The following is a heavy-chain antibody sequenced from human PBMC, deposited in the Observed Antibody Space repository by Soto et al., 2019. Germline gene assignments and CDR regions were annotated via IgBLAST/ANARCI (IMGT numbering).Heavy chain of an antibody. CDR3: AKFGASGSYFQFDY. V-gene: IGHV3-30-3*02. CDR1: GFTFSDYA. J-gene: IGHJ4*02. CDR2: ISYEGSNK. Sequence: PGGSLRLSCAASGFTFSDYAMHWVRQAPGKGLEWVALISYEGSNKYYADSVKGRFTMSRDNSKNTLYLQMNSLRDEDTAVYYCAKFGASGSYFQFDYWGPGTLVTVSS. D-gene: IGHD3-10*01.